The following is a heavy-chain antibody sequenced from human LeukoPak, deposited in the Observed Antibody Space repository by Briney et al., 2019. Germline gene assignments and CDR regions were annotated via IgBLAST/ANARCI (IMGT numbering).Heavy chain of an antibody. Sequence: SETLSLTCSVSGDSMSSYYWSWIRQPPGKGLEWIGYIYYSGSTNYNPSLKSRVTMSVDTSKNQFSLKLSSVTAADTAVYYCARGPNYSSGYHHFDYWGQGTLVTVSS. CDR2: IYYSGST. CDR3: ARGPNYSSGYHHFDY. J-gene: IGHJ4*02. D-gene: IGHD3-22*01. V-gene: IGHV4-59*01. CDR1: GDSMSSYY.